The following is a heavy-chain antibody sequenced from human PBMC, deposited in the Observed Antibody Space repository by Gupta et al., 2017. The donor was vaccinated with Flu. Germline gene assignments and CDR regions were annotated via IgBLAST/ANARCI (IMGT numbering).Heavy chain of an antibody. CDR3: ARDRAGELGDY. CDR2: INAGNGNT. CDR1: GYTFTTYA. D-gene: IGHD3-16*01. J-gene: IGHJ4*02. Sequence: QVHLVQSGAEVKKPGASVKFSCKASGYTFTTYAMNWVRQVPGQRLEWMGWINAGNGNTRYSQKFQGRVTITRDTSASTVYMELTSLRSEDTALDYCARDRAGELGDYWGQGTLVTVSS. V-gene: IGHV1-3*01.